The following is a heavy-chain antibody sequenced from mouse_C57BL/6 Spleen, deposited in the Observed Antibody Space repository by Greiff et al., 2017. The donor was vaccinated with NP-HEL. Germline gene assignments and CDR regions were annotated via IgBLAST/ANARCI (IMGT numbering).Heavy chain of an antibody. Sequence: VQLQQSGAELVKPGASVKISCKASGYAFSSYWMNWVKQRPGKGLEWIGQIYPGDGDTNYNGKFKGKATLTADKSSSTAYMQLSSLTSEDSAVYFCARAEDYDVWFAYWGQGTLVTVSA. V-gene: IGHV1-80*01. D-gene: IGHD2-4*01. J-gene: IGHJ3*01. CDR2: IYPGDGDT. CDR3: ARAEDYDVWFAY. CDR1: GYAFSSYW.